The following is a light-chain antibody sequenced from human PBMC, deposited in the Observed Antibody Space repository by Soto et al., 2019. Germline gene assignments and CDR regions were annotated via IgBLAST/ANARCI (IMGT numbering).Light chain of an antibody. CDR1: QSVSSN. Sequence: EIVMTQSPATLSVSPGERATLSCRASQSVSSNLAWYQQKPGQAPRLLIYGASTRATGIPARFSGSGSGTEFTLTISRVQSEDFAVYYCQQYNNWLFTFGPGTKVDIK. CDR2: GAS. V-gene: IGKV3-15*01. J-gene: IGKJ3*01. CDR3: QQYNNWLFT.